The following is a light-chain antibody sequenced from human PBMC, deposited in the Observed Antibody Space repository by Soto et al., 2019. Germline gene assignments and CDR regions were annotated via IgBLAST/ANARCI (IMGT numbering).Light chain of an antibody. CDR2: GAS. Sequence: DIQMTQSPSSLSASVGDRVTITCRASQGVSSYLLWFQQKPGKAPKSLIYGASTLRSGVPSRFSGSGSGTDFTLTIGSLQPEDFATYYCQQYNSYPRTFGQGTRVEIK. V-gene: IGKV1-16*01. CDR1: QGVSSY. CDR3: QQYNSYPRT. J-gene: IGKJ1*01.